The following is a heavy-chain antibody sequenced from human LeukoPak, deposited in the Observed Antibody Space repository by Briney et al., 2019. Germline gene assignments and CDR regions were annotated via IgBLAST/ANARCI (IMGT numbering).Heavy chain of an antibody. Sequence: AASVKVSCKASGYTFTSYAMHWVRQAPGQRLEWMGWINAGNGNTKYSQEFQGRVTITRDTSASTAYMELSSLRSEDMAVYYCARGDLRTPLGLPHDYWGQGTLVTVSS. J-gene: IGHJ4*02. CDR1: GYTFTSYA. D-gene: IGHD3-16*01. CDR2: INAGNGNT. V-gene: IGHV1-3*03. CDR3: ARGDLRTPLGLPHDY.